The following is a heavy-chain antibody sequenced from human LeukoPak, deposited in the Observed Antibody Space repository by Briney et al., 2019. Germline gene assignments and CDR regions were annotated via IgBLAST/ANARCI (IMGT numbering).Heavy chain of an antibody. V-gene: IGHV4-4*07. D-gene: IGHD2-2*02. J-gene: IGHJ3*02. Sequence: PSETLSLTCTVSGGSISSYYWSWIRQPAGKGLEWIGRIYTSGSTNYNPSLKSRVTMSVDTSKNQFSLKLSSATAADTAVYYCARQPIVVVPAAIRFDAFDIWGQGTMVTVSS. CDR1: GGSISSYY. CDR2: IYTSGST. CDR3: ARQPIVVVPAAIRFDAFDI.